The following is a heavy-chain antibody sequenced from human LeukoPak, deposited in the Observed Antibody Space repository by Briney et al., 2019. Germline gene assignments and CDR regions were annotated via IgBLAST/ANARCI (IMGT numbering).Heavy chain of an antibody. CDR1: GFTFSSYG. CDR3: AKPAG. J-gene: IGHJ4*02. D-gene: IGHD1-14*01. V-gene: IGHV3-30*18. Sequence: GGSLRLSCAASGFTFSSYGMHWVRQAPGKGLEWVAVISYDGSNKYYADSVEGRFTISRDNSKNTLYLQMNSLRAEDTAVYYCAKPAGWGQGTLVTVSS. CDR2: ISYDGSNK.